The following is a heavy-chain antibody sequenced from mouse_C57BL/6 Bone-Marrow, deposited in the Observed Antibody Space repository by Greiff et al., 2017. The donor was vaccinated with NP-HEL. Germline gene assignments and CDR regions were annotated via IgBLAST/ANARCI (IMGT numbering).Heavy chain of an antibody. CDR1: GYTFTDHI. CDR3: IPIYYYGSRTMDY. V-gene: IGHV1-11*01. CDR2: IYPVSGET. Sequence: SGAELASPGASVTLSCKASGYTFTDHIMNWVKKRPGQGLEWIGRIYPVSGETNYNQKFMGKATFSVDRSSSTVYMVLNSLTSEDPAVYYWIPIYYYGSRTMDYWGQGTSVTVSS. J-gene: IGHJ4*01. D-gene: IGHD1-1*01.